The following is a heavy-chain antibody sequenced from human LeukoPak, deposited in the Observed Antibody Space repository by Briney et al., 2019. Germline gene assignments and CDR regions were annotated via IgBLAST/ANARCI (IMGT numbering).Heavy chain of an antibody. Sequence: ASVNVSCKASGGTFSSYAISWVRQAPGQGLEWTGGIIPIFGTANYAQKFQGRVTITADESTSTAYMELSSLRSEDTAVYYCARGVLRFAGWFDPWGQGTLVTVSS. V-gene: IGHV1-69*13. CDR1: GGTFSSYA. J-gene: IGHJ5*02. D-gene: IGHD2-15*01. CDR2: IIPIFGTA. CDR3: ARGVLRFAGWFDP.